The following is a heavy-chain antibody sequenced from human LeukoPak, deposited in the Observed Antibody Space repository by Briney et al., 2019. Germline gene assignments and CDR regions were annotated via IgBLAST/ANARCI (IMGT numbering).Heavy chain of an antibody. CDR1: GFSFSSFA. V-gene: IGHV3-30-3*01. Sequence: PGGSLRLSCAASGFSFSSFAMHWVRQAPGKGLEWVAVTPYDGNNKYYADSVKGRFTIPRDNSKNTLYLQMNSLRAEDTALYYCARDGDSGYDLTYYYGMDVWGQGTTVTVAS. CDR3: ARDGDSGYDLTYYYGMDV. J-gene: IGHJ6*02. D-gene: IGHD5-12*01. CDR2: TPYDGNNK.